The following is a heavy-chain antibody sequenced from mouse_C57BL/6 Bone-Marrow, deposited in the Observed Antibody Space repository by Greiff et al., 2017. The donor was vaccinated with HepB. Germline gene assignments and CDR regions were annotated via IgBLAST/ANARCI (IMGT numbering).Heavy chain of an antibody. Sequence: VQLKESGGGLVKPGGSLKLSCAASGFTFSSYAMSWVRQTPEKRLEWVATISDGGSYTYYPDNVKGRFTISRDNAKNNLYLQMSHLKSEDTAMYYCARDNLYGRGAMDYWGQGTSVTVSS. CDR3: ARDNLYGRGAMDY. J-gene: IGHJ4*01. CDR1: GFTFSSYA. CDR2: ISDGGSYT. D-gene: IGHD1-1*01. V-gene: IGHV5-4*01.